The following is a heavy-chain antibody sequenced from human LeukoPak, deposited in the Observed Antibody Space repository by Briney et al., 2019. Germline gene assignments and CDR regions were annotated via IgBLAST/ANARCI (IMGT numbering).Heavy chain of an antibody. D-gene: IGHD6-19*01. V-gene: IGHV1-46*01. CDR2: INPSGGST. Sequence: ASVKVSCKASGYTFTSYYMHWVRQAPGQGLEWMGIINPSGGSTSYAQKFQGRVTMTRDMSTSTVYMELSSLRSEDTAVYYCARDYSSGWQDFFSGVDYWGQGTLVTVSS. CDR1: GYTFTSYY. J-gene: IGHJ4*02. CDR3: ARDYSSGWQDFFSGVDY.